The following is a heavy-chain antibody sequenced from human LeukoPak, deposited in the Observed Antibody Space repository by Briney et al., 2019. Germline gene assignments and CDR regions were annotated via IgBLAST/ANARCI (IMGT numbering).Heavy chain of an antibody. J-gene: IGHJ4*02. CDR3: ARDWLHGSGSSWKHLFDY. D-gene: IGHD3-10*01. CDR2: ISYDGSNK. CDR1: GFTFSSYA. Sequence: GGSLRLSCAASGFTFSSYAMHWVRQAPGKGLEWVAVISYDGSNKYYADSVKGRFTISRDNSKNTLHLQMNSLRAEDTAVYYCARDWLHGSGSSWKHLFDYWGQGTLVTVSS. V-gene: IGHV3-30-3*01.